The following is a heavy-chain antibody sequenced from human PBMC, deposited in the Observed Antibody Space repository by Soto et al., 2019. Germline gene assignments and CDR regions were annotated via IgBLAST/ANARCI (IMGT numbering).Heavy chain of an antibody. CDR1: GYTFTSYY. Sequence: ASVKVSCKASGYTFTSYYMHWVRQAPGQGLEWMGIINPSGDSTTYAQKFQGRVIMTRDTSTSTVYMELSSLRSEDTAVYYCGNGAPGGKYYYMDVGGKGTTVTVSS. D-gene: IGHD3-16*01. V-gene: IGHV1-46*03. CDR2: INPSGDST. J-gene: IGHJ6*03. CDR3: GNGAPGGKYYYMDV.